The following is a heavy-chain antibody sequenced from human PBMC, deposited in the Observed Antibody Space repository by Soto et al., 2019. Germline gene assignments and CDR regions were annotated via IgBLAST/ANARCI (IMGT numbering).Heavy chain of an antibody. J-gene: IGHJ5*02. D-gene: IGHD2-2*01. CDR2: IDPGDTYA. V-gene: IGHV5-10-1*01. CDR1: GYTFTTFW. Sequence: GESLKISCTGFGYTFTTFWISWVRQMPGKGLEWMGRIDPGDTYATYSLSFQGHVTISADKATSTAYLQWSSLRASDTAMSFCARIYCTTTTCDSWFDPWGEGTLVTVSS. CDR3: ARIYCTTTTCDSWFDP.